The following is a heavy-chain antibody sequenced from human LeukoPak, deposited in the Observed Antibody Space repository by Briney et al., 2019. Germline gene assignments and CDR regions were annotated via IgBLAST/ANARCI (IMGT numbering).Heavy chain of an antibody. D-gene: IGHD3-10*01. CDR3: ARGEGRFGEPNAFDI. V-gene: IGHV3-53*01. CDR1: GFTVSSNY. Sequence: GGSLRLSCAASGFTVSSNYMSWVRQAPGKGLEWVSVIYSGGSTYYADSVKGRFTISRDNPKNTLYLQMNSLRAEDTAVYYCARGEGRFGEPNAFDIWGQGTMVTVSS. J-gene: IGHJ3*02. CDR2: IYSGGST.